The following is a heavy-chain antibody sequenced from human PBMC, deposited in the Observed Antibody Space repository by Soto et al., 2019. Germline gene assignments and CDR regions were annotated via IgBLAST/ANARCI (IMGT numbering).Heavy chain of an antibody. V-gene: IGHV4-59*08. J-gene: IGHJ5*02. Sequence: QVQLQESGPGLVKPSETLSLTCTVSGGSISSYYWSWIRQPPGKGLEWIGYIYYSGSTNYNPSLKSRVTISVDTSKHQFSLKLSSVTAADTAVYYCARCYYYDSSGSWFDPWGQGTLVTVSS. CDR1: GGSISSYY. CDR2: IYYSGST. D-gene: IGHD3-22*01. CDR3: ARCYYYDSSGSWFDP.